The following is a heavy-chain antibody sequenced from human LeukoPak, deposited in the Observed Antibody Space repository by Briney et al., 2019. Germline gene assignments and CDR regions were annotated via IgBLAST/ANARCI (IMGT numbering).Heavy chain of an antibody. V-gene: IGHV1-46*01. Sequence: WASVKVSCKVSGYTLTELSMHWVRQAPGQGLEWMGITNPSGGSTSYAQKFQGRVTMTRDTSTSTVYMELSSLRSEDTAVYYCARGYSSSRVDAFDIWGQGTMVTVSS. D-gene: IGHD6-13*01. J-gene: IGHJ3*02. CDR2: TNPSGGST. CDR1: GYTLTELS. CDR3: ARGYSSSRVDAFDI.